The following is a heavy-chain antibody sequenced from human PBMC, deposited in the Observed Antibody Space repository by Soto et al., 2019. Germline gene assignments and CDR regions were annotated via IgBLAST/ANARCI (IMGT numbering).Heavy chain of an antibody. V-gene: IGHV4-31*03. CDR2: IYYSGST. CDR3: ARGPPDFASITGTTWSFDY. J-gene: IGHJ4*02. D-gene: IGHD1-20*01. Sequence: KPSETLSLTCTVSGGSISSGGYYWSWIRQHPGKGLEWIGYIYYSGSTYYNPSLKSRVTISVDTSKNQFSLKLSSVTAADAAVYYCARGPPDFASITGTTWSFDYWGQGTLVTVSS. CDR1: GGSISSGGYY.